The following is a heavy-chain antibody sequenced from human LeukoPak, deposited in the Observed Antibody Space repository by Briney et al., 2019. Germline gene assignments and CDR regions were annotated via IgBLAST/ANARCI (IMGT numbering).Heavy chain of an antibody. J-gene: IGHJ4*02. CDR3: ASGPWELDY. V-gene: IGHV3-74*01. CDR1: GFTFSNCW. Sequence: PGGSLRLSCAASGFTFSNCWMYWVRQAPGKGLVWVSRINSDGSNTNYADSVKGRFTIARDNAKNTLFLQMNSLRAEDTAVYYCASGPWELDYWGQGTLVTVSS. D-gene: IGHD1-26*01. CDR2: INSDGSNT.